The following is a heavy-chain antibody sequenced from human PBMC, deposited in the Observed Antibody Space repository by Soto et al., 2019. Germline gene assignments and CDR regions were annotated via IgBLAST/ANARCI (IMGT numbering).Heavy chain of an antibody. CDR2: INPNSGGT. V-gene: IGHV1-2*02. J-gene: IGHJ4*02. CDR3: ARDRYISSWLSD. CDR1: GYTFTGYY. Sequence: ASVKVSCKASGYTFTGYYMHWMRQAPGQGLEWMGWINPNSGGTKYAQKFQGRVTMTRDTSISKAYMELSRLRSDDTAVYYCARDRYISSWLSDWGQGTLVTVSS. D-gene: IGHD6-13*01.